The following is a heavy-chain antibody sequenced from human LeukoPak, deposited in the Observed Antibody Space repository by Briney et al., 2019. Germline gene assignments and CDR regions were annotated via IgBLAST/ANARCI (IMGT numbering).Heavy chain of an antibody. CDR1: GYTFTSYG. D-gene: IGHD3-3*01. J-gene: IGHJ6*03. CDR2: ISAHNGNT. CDR3: ARGWSGYYLYYYYYMDV. Sequence: GASVKVSCKASGYTFTSYGISWVRQAPGQGLEWMGWISAHNGNTNYAQKLQGRVTMTTDTSTSTAYMELRSLRSDDTAVYYCARGWSGYYLYYYYYMDVWGKGTTVTVSS. V-gene: IGHV1-18*01.